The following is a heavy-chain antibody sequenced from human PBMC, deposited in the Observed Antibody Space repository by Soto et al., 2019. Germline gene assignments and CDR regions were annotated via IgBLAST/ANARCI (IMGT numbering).Heavy chain of an antibody. Sequence: GGSLRLSCAASGFIFSDHHMDWVRQPPGKGLEWVGRARNGAHSYTTAYAASVKGRFAISRDDSKNSLSLQMNSLKTEDTAVYYCASPGSWSGYYTRMNYYYYGMDVWGQGTTVTVSS. CDR2: ARNGAHSYTT. CDR1: GFIFSDHH. D-gene: IGHD3-3*01. V-gene: IGHV3-72*01. J-gene: IGHJ6*02. CDR3: ASPGSWSGYYTRMNYYYYGMDV.